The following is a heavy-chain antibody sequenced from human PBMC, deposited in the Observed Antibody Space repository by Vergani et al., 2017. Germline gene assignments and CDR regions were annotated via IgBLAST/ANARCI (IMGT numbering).Heavy chain of an antibody. D-gene: IGHD5-18*01. CDR2: IYYSGST. V-gene: IGHV4-59*01. J-gene: IGHJ5*02. Sequence: QVQLQESGPGLVKPSETLSLTCTVSGGSISSYYWSWIRQPPGKGLEWIGYIYYSGSTNYNPSLKSRVTISVDTSKNQFSLKLSSVTAADTAVYYCARARYSYGPEYNXFDPWGQGTLVTVSS. CDR1: GGSISSYY. CDR3: ARARYSYGPEYNXFDP.